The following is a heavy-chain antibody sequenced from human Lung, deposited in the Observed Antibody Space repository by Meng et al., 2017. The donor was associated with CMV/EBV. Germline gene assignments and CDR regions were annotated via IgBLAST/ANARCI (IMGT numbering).Heavy chain of an antibody. D-gene: IGHD6-19*01. J-gene: IGHJ6*02. Sequence: GPXLVXPTETLTLTCTVSGFSLSNARMGVSWIRQPPGKALEWLAHIFSNDEKSYSTSLKSRLTISKDTSKSQVVLTMTNMDPVDTATYYCARTGIAVAGTYYYYGMDVWGQGTTVTVSS. CDR3: ARTGIAVAGTYYYYGMDV. CDR1: GFSLSNARMG. V-gene: IGHV2-26*01. CDR2: IFSNDEK.